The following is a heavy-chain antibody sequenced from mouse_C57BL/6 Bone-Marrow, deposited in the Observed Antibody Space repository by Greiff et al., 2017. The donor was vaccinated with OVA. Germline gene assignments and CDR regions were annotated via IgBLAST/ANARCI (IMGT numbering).Heavy chain of an antibody. CDR3: ARRAYYSNFWFAY. CDR1: GYTFTSYW. Sequence: QVQLQQSGAELVKPGASVKMSCKASGYTFTSYWITWVKQRPGQGLEWIGDIYPGSGSTNYNEKFKSKATLTVDTSSSTAYMQLSSLTSEDSAVYYCARRAYYSNFWFAYWGQGTLVTVSA. CDR2: IYPGSGST. J-gene: IGHJ3*01. D-gene: IGHD2-5*01. V-gene: IGHV1-55*01.